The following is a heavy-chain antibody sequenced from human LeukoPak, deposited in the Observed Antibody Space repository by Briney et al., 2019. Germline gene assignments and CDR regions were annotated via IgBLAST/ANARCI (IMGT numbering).Heavy chain of an antibody. CDR2: ITSGFTP. J-gene: IGHJ4*02. V-gene: IGHV3-53*01. D-gene: IGHD2-15*01. CDR1: GFTVSNNY. Sequence: GGSLRLSCAASGFTVSNNYMSWVRQAPGKGLEWVSGITSGFTPHYADSVKGRFTISRDNSKNTFHLQLNSLRAEDTAVYYCAKDYSDSRVADVFFEYWGQGTLVTVSS. CDR3: AKDYSDSRVADVFFEY.